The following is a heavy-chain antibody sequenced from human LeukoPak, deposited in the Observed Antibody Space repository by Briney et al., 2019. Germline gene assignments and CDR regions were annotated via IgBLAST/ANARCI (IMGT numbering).Heavy chain of an antibody. Sequence: GGSLRLSCAAPGFTFSGSAMHWVRQASGKGLEWVGRITSKPNSYGTVYAASMNGRFTISRDDSKNTAYLQMNSLKTEDTAVYYCAGGRGWYSPDYWGQGTLVTVSS. J-gene: IGHJ4*02. CDR1: GFTFSGSA. CDR2: ITSKPNSYGT. V-gene: IGHV3-73*01. CDR3: AGGRGWYSPDY. D-gene: IGHD6-19*01.